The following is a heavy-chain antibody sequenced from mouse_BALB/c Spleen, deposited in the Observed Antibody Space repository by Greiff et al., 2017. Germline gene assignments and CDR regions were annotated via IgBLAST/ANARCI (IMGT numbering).Heavy chain of an antibody. D-gene: IGHD2-4*01. CDR2: ISTYYGNT. J-gene: IGHJ4*01. V-gene: IGHV1S137*01. Sequence: QVHVKQSGPELVRPGVSVKISCKGSGYTFTDYAMHWVKQSHAKSLEWIGVISTYYGNTNYNQKFKGKATMTVDKSSSTAYMELDRLTSEDSAIYYGARGYEYDNDDAMEDGGQGTSVT. CDR3: ARGYEYDNDDAMED. CDR1: GYTFTDYA.